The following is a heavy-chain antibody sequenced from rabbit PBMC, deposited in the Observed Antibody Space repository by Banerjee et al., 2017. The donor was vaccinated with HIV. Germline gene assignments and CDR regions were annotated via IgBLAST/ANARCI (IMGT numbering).Heavy chain of an antibody. V-gene: IGHV1S45*01. CDR2: IYGSSSDDT. CDR3: ARYVAGVIGWNAGL. Sequence: QEQLEESGGDLVKPEASLTLTCKASGFSFRNNYGICWVRQAPGKGLEWIGCIYGSSSDDTVYANGAKGLFTTTNTSSTTVILQTTRLTAADTASYFGARYVAGVIGWNAGLWGPGTLVTVS. D-gene: IGHD4-1*01. J-gene: IGHJ4*01. CDR1: GFSFRNNYG.